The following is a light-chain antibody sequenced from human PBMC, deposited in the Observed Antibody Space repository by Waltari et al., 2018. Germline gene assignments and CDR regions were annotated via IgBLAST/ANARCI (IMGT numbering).Light chain of an antibody. V-gene: IGKV1-39*01. CDR1: QSISGY. Sequence: DMQMTQSPSSLSESVGDRITITCRASQSISGYLQWYQQKPGKAPTLLIYAASSLQGGVPSRFSARGSGTHFTLTISGLQREDFAIYYCQQSYIAPYTFGQGTNLEIK. CDR3: QQSYIAPYT. J-gene: IGKJ2*01. CDR2: AAS.